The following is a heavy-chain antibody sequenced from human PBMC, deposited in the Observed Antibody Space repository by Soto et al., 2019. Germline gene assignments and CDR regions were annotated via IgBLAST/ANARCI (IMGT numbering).Heavy chain of an antibody. V-gene: IGHV4-34*01. J-gene: IGHJ4*02. Sequence: SETLSLTCAVYGGSFSGYYWSWIRQPPGKGLEWIGEINHSGSTNYNPSLKSRVTISVDTSKNQFSLKLSSVTAADTAVYYCAGGLGYILTGYPMAIWGQGTLVTVSS. CDR3: AGGLGYILTGYPMAI. CDR2: INHSGST. CDR1: GGSFSGYY. D-gene: IGHD3-9*01.